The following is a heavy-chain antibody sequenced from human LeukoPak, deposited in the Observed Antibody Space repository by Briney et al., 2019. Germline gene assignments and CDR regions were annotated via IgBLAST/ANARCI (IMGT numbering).Heavy chain of an antibody. D-gene: IGHD3-22*01. CDR2: ISFHGTDT. CDR1: GFTFISYA. J-gene: IGHJ4*02. Sequence: GTSLRLSCAASGFTFISYAIHWVRQAPGKGLEWVAVISFHGTDTFYADSVKGRFTISRDNSKNTLYLQMNSLRAEDTAVYYCARDSPTDSSGYLLGDWGQGTLVTVSS. V-gene: IGHV3-30*14. CDR3: ARDSPTDSSGYLLGD.